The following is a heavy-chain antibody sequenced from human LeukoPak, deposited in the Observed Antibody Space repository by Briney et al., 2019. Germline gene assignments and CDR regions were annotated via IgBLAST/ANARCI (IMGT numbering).Heavy chain of an antibody. D-gene: IGHD4-23*01. Sequence: NPSETLSLTCAVYGGSFSGYYWSWIRQPPGKGLEWIGEINHSGSTNYNPSLKSRVTILVDTSKNQFSLKLSSVTAADTAVYYCARGWNGGSFDYWGQGTLVTVSS. V-gene: IGHV4-34*01. CDR1: GGSFSGYY. CDR3: ARGWNGGSFDY. J-gene: IGHJ4*02. CDR2: INHSGST.